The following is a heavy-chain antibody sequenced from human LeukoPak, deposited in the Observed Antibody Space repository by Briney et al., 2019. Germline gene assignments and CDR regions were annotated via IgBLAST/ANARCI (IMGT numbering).Heavy chain of an antibody. CDR2: IYYSGST. J-gene: IGHJ3*02. CDR1: GGSISSHY. Sequence: PSETLSLTCTVSGGSISSHYWSWIRQPPGRGLEWTGYIYYSGSTNYNPSLKSRVTISVDTSKNQFSLKLSSVTAADTAVYYCARENYYDSSGYYHDAFDIWGQGTMVTVSS. D-gene: IGHD3-22*01. V-gene: IGHV4-59*11. CDR3: ARENYYDSSGYYHDAFDI.